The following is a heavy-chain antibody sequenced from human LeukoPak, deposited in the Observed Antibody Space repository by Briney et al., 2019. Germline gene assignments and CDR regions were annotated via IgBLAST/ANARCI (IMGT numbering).Heavy chain of an antibody. D-gene: IGHD1-26*01. CDR2: ITSSGSTI. CDR1: GFTFSDYY. Sequence: GGSLRLSCAASGFTFSDYYMSWIRQAPGKGLEWVSYITSSGSTIYYADSVKGRFTISRDNAKNSLYLQMNSLRAEDTAVYYCSTDPSGVDAFDIWGQGTMVTVSS. V-gene: IGHV3-11*04. J-gene: IGHJ3*02. CDR3: STDPSGVDAFDI.